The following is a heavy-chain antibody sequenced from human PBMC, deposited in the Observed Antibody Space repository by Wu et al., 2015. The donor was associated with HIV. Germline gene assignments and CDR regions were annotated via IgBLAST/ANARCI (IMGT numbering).Heavy chain of an antibody. V-gene: IGHV1-46*01. CDR2: INPSGGST. Sequence: QVQLVQSGAEVKKPGASVKVSCKASGYTFTSYYMHWVRQAPGQGLEWMGIINPSGGSTSYAQKFQGRVTMTRDTSTSTVYMELSSLRSEDTAVYYCARGAHRHSDRSGYYSEIDSWGQGTLVTVSS. D-gene: IGHD3-22*01. J-gene: IGHJ4*02. CDR3: ARGAHRHSDRSGYYSEIDS. CDR1: GYTFTSYY.